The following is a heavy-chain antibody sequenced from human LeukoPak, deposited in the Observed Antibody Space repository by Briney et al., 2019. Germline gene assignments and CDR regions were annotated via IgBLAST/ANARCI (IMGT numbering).Heavy chain of an antibody. V-gene: IGHV3-21*01. Sequence: GGSLRLSCPASGFTFSSYSMNWVRQAPGKGLEWVSSISSSSSYIYYADSVKGRFTISRDNAKNSLYLQMNSLRAEDTAVYYCAREFTMVRGVIPYYFDYWGQGTLVTVSS. D-gene: IGHD3-10*01. CDR3: AREFTMVRGVIPYYFDY. J-gene: IGHJ4*02. CDR2: ISSSSSYI. CDR1: GFTFSSYS.